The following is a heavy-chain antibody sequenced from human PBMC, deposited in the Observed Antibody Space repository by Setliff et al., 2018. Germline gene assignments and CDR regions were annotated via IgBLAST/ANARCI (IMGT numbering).Heavy chain of an antibody. CDR1: GGSFSGYS. Sequence: SETLSLTCSVSGGSFSGYSWSWIRQPPGKGLEWIGKINHSGSTNYNPSLKSRVTISIDTSKNQFSLKLSSVTAADTAMYFCARGGYNSRSGYSAYYYDYWGQGALVTVSS. V-gene: IGHV4-34*01. CDR2: INHSGST. D-gene: IGHD3-3*01. J-gene: IGHJ4*02. CDR3: ARGGYNSRSGYSAYYYDY.